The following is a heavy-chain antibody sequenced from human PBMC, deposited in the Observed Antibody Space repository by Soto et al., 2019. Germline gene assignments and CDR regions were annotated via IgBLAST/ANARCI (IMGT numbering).Heavy chain of an antibody. Sequence: PGGSLRLPCAASGFTFSSYAMTWVRQAPGKGLEWVSAISGSGGSTYYADSVKGRFTISRDNSKNTLFLQMNGLRAEDTAVYYCANDRFYCTNGVCYPDYWGQGTLVTVSS. CDR2: ISGSGGST. D-gene: IGHD2-8*01. V-gene: IGHV3-23*01. CDR3: ANDRFYCTNGVCYPDY. J-gene: IGHJ4*02. CDR1: GFTFSSYA.